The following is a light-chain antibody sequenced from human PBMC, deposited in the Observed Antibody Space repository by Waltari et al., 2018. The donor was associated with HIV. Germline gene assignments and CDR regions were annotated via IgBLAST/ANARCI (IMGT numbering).Light chain of an antibody. CDR2: AAS. J-gene: IGKJ4*01. CDR3: QQSFSTPLT. Sequence: DIQMTQSPSSLSASVGDRVTITCRASHSISSSLNWYQQNPGKAPKLLIYAASTLQSGVPSRCSGSGSGTDFTLTISSLQPEDFATYYCQQSFSTPLTFGGGTKVEIK. V-gene: IGKV1-39*01. CDR1: HSISSS.